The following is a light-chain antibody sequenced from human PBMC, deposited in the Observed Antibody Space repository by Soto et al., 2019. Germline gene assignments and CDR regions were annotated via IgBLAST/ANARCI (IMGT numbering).Light chain of an antibody. J-gene: IGLJ1*01. CDR2: EVT. CDR1: SSDVGGYDY. CDR3: SSYAGRTLYV. V-gene: IGLV2-8*01. Sequence: QSALTQPPSASGSPGQSVTISCTGTSSDVGGYDYVSWYQQRPGKAPKLLIHEVTKRPSGVPDRFSGSKSGNTASLTVSGLQAEDEADYYCSSYAGRTLYVFGTGTKLNVL.